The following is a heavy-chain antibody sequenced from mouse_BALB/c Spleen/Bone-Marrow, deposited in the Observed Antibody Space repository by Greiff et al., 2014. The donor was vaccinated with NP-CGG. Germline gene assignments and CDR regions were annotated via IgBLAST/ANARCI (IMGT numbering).Heavy chain of an antibody. Sequence: VKVVESGPGLVAPSQSLSITCTVSGFSLTSYGVHWVRQPPGKGLEWLGVIWAGGSTNYNSAPMSRLSISKDNSKSQVFLKMNSLQTYCTAMYYCARVYLWYFDVWGAGTTVTVSS. D-gene: IGHD2-3*01. CDR2: IWAGGST. CDR1: GFSLTSYG. CDR3: ARVYLWYFDV. V-gene: IGHV2-9*02. J-gene: IGHJ1*01.